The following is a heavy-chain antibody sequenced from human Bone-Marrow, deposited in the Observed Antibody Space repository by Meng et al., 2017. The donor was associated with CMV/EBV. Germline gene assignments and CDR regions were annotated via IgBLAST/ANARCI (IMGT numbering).Heavy chain of an antibody. Sequence: GEYLKISCAASGFTFSSYSMNWVRQAPGKGLEWVSSISSSSSYIYYADSVKGRFTISRDNAKNSLYLQMNSLRAEDTAVYYCARDLYCSSTSCYHYWGQGTLVTVSS. CDR1: GFTFSSYS. J-gene: IGHJ4*02. V-gene: IGHV3-21*01. D-gene: IGHD2-2*01. CDR3: ARDLYCSSTSCYHY. CDR2: ISSSSSYI.